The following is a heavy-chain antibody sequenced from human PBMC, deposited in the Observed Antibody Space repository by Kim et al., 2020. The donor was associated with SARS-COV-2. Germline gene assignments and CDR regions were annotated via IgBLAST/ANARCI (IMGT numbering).Heavy chain of an antibody. CDR1: GGSISSYY. Sequence: SETLSLTCTVSGGSISSYYWSWIRQPPGKGLEWIGYIYYSGSANYNPSLKSRVTISVDTSKNQFSLKLSSVTAADTAVYYSARVDSGGSRHNYYGMDG. D-gene: IGHD3-22*01. J-gene: IGHJ6*01. CDR2: IYYSGSA. CDR3: ARVDSGGSRHNYYGMDG. V-gene: IGHV4-59*01.